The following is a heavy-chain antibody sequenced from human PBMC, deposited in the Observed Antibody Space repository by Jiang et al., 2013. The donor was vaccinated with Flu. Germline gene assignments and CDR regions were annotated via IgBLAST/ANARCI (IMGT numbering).Heavy chain of an antibody. J-gene: IGHJ3*02. D-gene: IGHD1-26*01. V-gene: IGHV4-34*01. Sequence: GSGLVKPSETLSLTCAVYGGSFSGYYWSWIRQPPGKGLEWIGEINHSGSTNYNPSLKSRVTISVDTSKNQFSLKLSSVTAADTAVYYCARGIVGATNFDAFDIWGQGTMVTISS. CDR3: ARGIVGATNFDAFDI. CDR1: GGSFSGYY. CDR2: INHSGST.